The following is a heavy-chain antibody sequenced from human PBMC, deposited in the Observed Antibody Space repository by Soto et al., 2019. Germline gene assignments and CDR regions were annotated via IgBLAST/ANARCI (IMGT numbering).Heavy chain of an antibody. D-gene: IGHD3-10*01. Sequence: QVQLVQSGAEVKKHGSSVKVSCKASGGTFSTYTINWVRQAPGQGLEWMGRIIPLLDVTNNAQRFQGRVTITADKSTSTVYMELTSLTSQDTAVYYCARDSGTVGYDDSWGQGTLVTVSS. CDR3: ARDSGTVGYDDS. CDR1: GGTFSTYT. CDR2: IIPLLDVT. J-gene: IGHJ4*02. V-gene: IGHV1-69*08.